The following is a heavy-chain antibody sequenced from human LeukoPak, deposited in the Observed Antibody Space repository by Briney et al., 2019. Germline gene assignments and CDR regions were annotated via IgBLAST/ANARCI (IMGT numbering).Heavy chain of an antibody. Sequence: PGGSLRLSCAASGFTFSSYGMHWVRQAPGKGLEWVAFIRYDGSNKCYADSVKGRFTISRDNSKNTLYLQMNSLRAEDTAVYYCAKGHSSGWYCYFDYWGQGTLVTVSS. D-gene: IGHD6-19*01. CDR2: IRYDGSNK. V-gene: IGHV3-30*02. J-gene: IGHJ4*02. CDR3: AKGHSSGWYCYFDY. CDR1: GFTFSSYG.